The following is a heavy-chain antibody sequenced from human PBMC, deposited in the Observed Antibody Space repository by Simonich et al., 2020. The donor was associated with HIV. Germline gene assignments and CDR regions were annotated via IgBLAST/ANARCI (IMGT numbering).Heavy chain of an antibody. Sequence: QVQLVESGGGVVQPGRSLRLSCAASGFTFSSYAMHWVRQAPGKGPEWVAVISYDGSNKYDADSVKGRFTISRDNSKNTLYLQMNSLRAEDTAVYYCASGGSISSVWADDYWGQGTLVTVSS. CDR1: GFTFSSYA. CDR2: ISYDGSNK. D-gene: IGHD3-16*01. CDR3: ASGGSISSVWADDY. V-gene: IGHV3-30*07. J-gene: IGHJ4*02.